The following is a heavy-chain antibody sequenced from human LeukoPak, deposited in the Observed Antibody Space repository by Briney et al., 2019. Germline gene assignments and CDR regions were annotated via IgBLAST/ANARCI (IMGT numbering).Heavy chain of an antibody. J-gene: IGHJ4*02. V-gene: IGHV3-21*01. CDR3: ARDVIRDGYNYYYFDY. CDR2: ISSSSSYI. Sequence: PGGSLRLSCAGSGFTFSSYSMNWVRQAPGKGLEWVSSISSSSSYIYYADSVKGRFTISRDNAKNSLYLQMNSLRAEDTPVYYCARDVIRDGYNYYYFDYWGQGTLVTVSS. CDR1: GFTFSSYS. D-gene: IGHD5-24*01.